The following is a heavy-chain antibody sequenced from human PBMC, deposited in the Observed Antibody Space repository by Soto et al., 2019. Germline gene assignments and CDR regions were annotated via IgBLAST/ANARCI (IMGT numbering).Heavy chain of an antibody. CDR3: TRHRRIWFGELTYYYGMDV. J-gene: IGHJ6*02. CDR2: IRSKANSYAT. CDR1: GFTFSGSA. V-gene: IGHV3-73*01. Sequence: WGSLRLSCAASGFTFSGSAMHWVRQASGKGLEWVGRIRSKANSYATAYAASVKGRFTISRDDSKNTAYLQMNSLNTEDTAVYYCTRHRRIWFGELTYYYGMDVWGQGTTVTVSS. D-gene: IGHD3-10*01.